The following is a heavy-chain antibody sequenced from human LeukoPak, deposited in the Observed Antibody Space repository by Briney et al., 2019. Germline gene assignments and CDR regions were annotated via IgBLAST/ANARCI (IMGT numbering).Heavy chain of an antibody. CDR2: ISYDGSSK. V-gene: IGHV3-33*01. Sequence: GGSLRLSCAASGLTFSGYGLHWVRQAPGKGLEWVAVISYDGSSKYYADSVKGRFTISRDNSKNSLYLQMNSLRVEDTAVYYCATEDGFNFDYWGQGTLVTVSS. J-gene: IGHJ4*02. CDR1: GLTFSGYG. D-gene: IGHD5-24*01. CDR3: ATEDGFNFDY.